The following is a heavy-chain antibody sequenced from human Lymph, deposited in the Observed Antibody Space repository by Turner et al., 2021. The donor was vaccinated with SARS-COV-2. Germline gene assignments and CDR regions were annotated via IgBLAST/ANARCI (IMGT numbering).Heavy chain of an antibody. V-gene: IGHV3-7*01. CDR2: IKQDGSEK. CDR1: GFTCSYYW. CDR3: ARMGSASWYFDY. Sequence: EVQLVESREGTVQPGGSLRLSCAAAGFTCSYYWMSWVRQAPGKGLEWIANIKQDGSEKYYVDAVKGRFTISKENAKNLLFLQMNSLAAEETAVYYGARMGSASWYFDYWGQGTLVTVSS. D-gene: IGHD1-26*01. J-gene: IGHJ4*02.